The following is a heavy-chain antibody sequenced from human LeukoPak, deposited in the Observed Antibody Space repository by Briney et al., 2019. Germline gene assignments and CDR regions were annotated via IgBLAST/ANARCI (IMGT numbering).Heavy chain of an antibody. CDR1: GITFRNYW. CDR2: IKEDGSDK. Sequence: PGESLRLSCAASGITFRNYWMSWVRQAPGKGVEWVAFIKEDGSDKHYVDSVKGRFTISRDNAQDSLYLQMNSLRAEDTAVYFCHQPVTLPAWGQGTLVTVSS. CDR3: HQPVTLPA. D-gene: IGHD2-2*01. J-gene: IGHJ5*02. V-gene: IGHV3-7*01.